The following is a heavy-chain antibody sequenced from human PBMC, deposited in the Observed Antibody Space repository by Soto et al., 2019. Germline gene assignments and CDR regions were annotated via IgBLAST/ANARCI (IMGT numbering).Heavy chain of an antibody. Sequence: GGSLRLSCAASGFTFSSFWMSWVRQAPGKGLEWVANIKEDGNEKYFVDSVKGRFTISRDNARNSLYLQMNSLRAEDTAVYYCAKGRFGELLSADAFDIWGQGTMVTVSS. V-gene: IGHV3-7*03. CDR2: IKEDGNEK. CDR3: AKGRFGELLSADAFDI. CDR1: GFTFSSFW. J-gene: IGHJ3*02. D-gene: IGHD3-10*01.